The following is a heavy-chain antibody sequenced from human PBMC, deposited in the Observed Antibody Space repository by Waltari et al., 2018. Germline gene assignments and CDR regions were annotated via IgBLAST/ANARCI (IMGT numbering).Heavy chain of an antibody. CDR3: ARHLGETEYSSSTNHDAFDI. D-gene: IGHD6-6*01. V-gene: IGHV5-51*01. Sequence: EVQLVQSGAEVKKPGESLKISCKGSGYSFTSYWIGWVRQMPGNGLEWMGIIYPGDSDTRYSPSFQGQVTISADKSISTAYLQWSSLKASDTAMYYCARHLGETEYSSSTNHDAFDIWGQGTMVTVSS. CDR1: GYSFTSYW. CDR2: IYPGDSDT. J-gene: IGHJ3*02.